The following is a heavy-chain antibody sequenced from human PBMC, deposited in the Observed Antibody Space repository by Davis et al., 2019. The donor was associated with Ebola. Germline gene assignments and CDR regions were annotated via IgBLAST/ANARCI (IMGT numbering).Heavy chain of an antibody. CDR2: TYYNSKWYN. D-gene: IGHD1-1*01. CDR3: ARGWLRTKFDY. Sequence: HSQTPSLTRAIPGDSVSSAGWNWIRPSPSRGLEWLGRTYYNSKWYNDYAVSVKSRITISPDTYKNQFSLHLNSVTPEDTAVYFCARGWLRTKFDYWAQGTLVTVSS. J-gene: IGHJ4*02. V-gene: IGHV6-1*01. CDR1: GDSVSSAG.